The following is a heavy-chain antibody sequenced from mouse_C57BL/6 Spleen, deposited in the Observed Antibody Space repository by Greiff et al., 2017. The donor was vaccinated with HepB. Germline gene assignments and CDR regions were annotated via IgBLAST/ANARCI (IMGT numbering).Heavy chain of an antibody. J-gene: IGHJ3*01. CDR2: INPSSGYT. CDR1: GYTFTSYT. V-gene: IGHV1-4*01. D-gene: IGHD2-4*01. Sequence: QVQLQQSGAELARPGASVKMSCKASGYTFTSYTMHWVKQRPGQGLEWIGYINPSSGYTKYNQKFKDKATLTADKSSSTAYMQLSSLTSEDSAVYYCARGNYDYDAFFAYWGQGTLVTVSA. CDR3: ARGNYDYDAFFAY.